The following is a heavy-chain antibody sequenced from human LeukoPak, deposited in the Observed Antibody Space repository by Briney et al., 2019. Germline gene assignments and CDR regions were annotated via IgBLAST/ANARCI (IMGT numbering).Heavy chain of an antibody. CDR3: AREEWEGSGSYLSGT. V-gene: IGHV4-59*01. Sequence: SETLSLTCTVSGGSISSYYWSWIRQPPGKGLEWIGYIYYGGSTSYNPSLKSRVTISVDTSKNQLSLKLSSVTAADTAVYYCAREEWEGSGSYLSGTWGQGTLVTVSS. J-gene: IGHJ4*02. CDR2: IYYGGST. D-gene: IGHD3-10*01. CDR1: GGSISSYY.